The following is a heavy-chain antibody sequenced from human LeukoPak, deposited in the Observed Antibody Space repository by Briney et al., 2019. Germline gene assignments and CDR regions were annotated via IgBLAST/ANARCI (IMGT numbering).Heavy chain of an antibody. J-gene: IGHJ4*02. CDR1: GFTFSSYS. Sequence: GGSLRLSCAASGFTFSSYSMNWVRQAPGKGLEWVSSISSSSSYIYYADSVKGRFTISRDNAKNSLYLQMNSLRAEDTAVYYCVKEHITGWPTFDSWGQGTLVTVSS. D-gene: IGHD6-19*01. V-gene: IGHV3-21*01. CDR3: VKEHITGWPTFDS. CDR2: ISSSSSYI.